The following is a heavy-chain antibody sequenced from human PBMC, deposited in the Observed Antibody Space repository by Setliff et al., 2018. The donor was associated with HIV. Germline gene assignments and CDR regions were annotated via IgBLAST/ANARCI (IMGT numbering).Heavy chain of an antibody. CDR3: AAQGVL. J-gene: IGHJ4*02. CDR2: ISSSGTTT. CDR1: GFTFSNYW. V-gene: IGHV3-11*04. Sequence: PGGSLRLSCAASGFTFSNYWMSWVRQAPGKGLEWLSYISSSGTTTYYADSVKGRFTISRDNAKNSVLLQMNSLRVEDTAVYFCAAQGVLWGQGTQVTVSS.